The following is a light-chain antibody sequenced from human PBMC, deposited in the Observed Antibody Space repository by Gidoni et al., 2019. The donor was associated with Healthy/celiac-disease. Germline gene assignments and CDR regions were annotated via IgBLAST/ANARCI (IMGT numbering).Light chain of an antibody. CDR1: CSNIGAGYD. CDR2: GNS. Sequence: QSVLTQPPSVSGAPGPRVTISCTGSCSNIGAGYDVHWYQQLPGTAPKLLIYGNSNRPSGVPDRFSGSKSGTSASLAITGLQAEDEADYYCQSYDSSLSAPVFGTGTKVTVL. J-gene: IGLJ1*01. CDR3: QSYDSSLSAPV. V-gene: IGLV1-40*01.